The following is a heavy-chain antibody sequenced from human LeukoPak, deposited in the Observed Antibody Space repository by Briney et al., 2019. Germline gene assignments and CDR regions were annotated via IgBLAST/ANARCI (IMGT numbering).Heavy chain of an antibody. CDR2: MNPNSGNT. CDR1: GYTFTSYD. CDR3: ARGHNQNYVSYYYYHIDV. D-gene: IGHD1-7*01. J-gene: IGHJ6*03. Sequence: ASVKVSCKPSGYTFTSYDINWVRQATGQGLEWMGWMNPNSGNTGYAQKFQGKVTITRNTSISTANMELSSLRSEDTAVYYCARGHNQNYVSYYYYHIDVWGKGTTVTVSS. V-gene: IGHV1-8*03.